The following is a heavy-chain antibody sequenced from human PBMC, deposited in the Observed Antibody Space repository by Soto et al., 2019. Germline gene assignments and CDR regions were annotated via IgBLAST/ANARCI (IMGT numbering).Heavy chain of an antibody. CDR3: ARDREGYGSGI. Sequence: QVQLVQSGAEVKKPGASVKVSCKASGYTFTSYGISWVRQAPGQVLEWTGWISAYNGTTNYAQKLQGRVTMTTDTSTSTAYMELRSLRSDGTAGYYCARDREGYGSGIWGQGTLVTVSS. J-gene: IGHJ4*02. D-gene: IGHD3-10*01. CDR2: ISAYNGTT. V-gene: IGHV1-18*01. CDR1: GYTFTSYG.